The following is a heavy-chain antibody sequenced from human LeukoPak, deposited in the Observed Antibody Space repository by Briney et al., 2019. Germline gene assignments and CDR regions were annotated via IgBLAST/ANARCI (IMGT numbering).Heavy chain of an antibody. CDR2: ISGSGGST. J-gene: IGHJ4*02. CDR1: GFTFSSYA. CDR3: AKCGDYGLYYFDY. D-gene: IGHD4-17*01. Sequence: PGGSLRLSCAASGFTFSSYAMSWVRQAPGKGLEWVSAISGSGGSTYYADSVEGRFTISRDNSKNTLYLQMNSLRAEDTAVYYCAKCGDYGLYYFDYWGQGTLVTVSS. V-gene: IGHV3-23*01.